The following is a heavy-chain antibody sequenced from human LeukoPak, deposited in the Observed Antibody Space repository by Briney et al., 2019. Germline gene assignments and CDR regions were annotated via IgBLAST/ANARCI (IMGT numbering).Heavy chain of an antibody. CDR1: GFTFSSYA. CDR3: AKDLRGGAAAGLWDFDP. V-gene: IGHV3-23*01. J-gene: IGHJ5*02. CDR2: ISGSGGST. D-gene: IGHD6-13*01. Sequence: GGSLRLSCAASGFTFSSYAMSWVHQAPGKGLEWASAISGSGGSTYYADSVKGRFTISRDNSKNTLYLQMNSLRAEDTAVYYCAKDLRGGAAAGLWDFDPWGQGTLVTVSS.